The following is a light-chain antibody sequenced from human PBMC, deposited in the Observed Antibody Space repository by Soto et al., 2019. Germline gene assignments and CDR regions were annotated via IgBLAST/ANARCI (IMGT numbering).Light chain of an antibody. Sequence: QSVLTQPRSVSGSPGQSVTISCTGTSSDVGGYNYVSWYQQHPGKAPKLMIYDVSKRPSGVPDRFSGSKSGNTASLTISGLQAEDEADYYCCSYAGSSYVVFGGGTKFTVL. CDR3: CSYAGSSYVV. V-gene: IGLV2-11*01. J-gene: IGLJ2*01. CDR2: DVS. CDR1: SSDVGGYNY.